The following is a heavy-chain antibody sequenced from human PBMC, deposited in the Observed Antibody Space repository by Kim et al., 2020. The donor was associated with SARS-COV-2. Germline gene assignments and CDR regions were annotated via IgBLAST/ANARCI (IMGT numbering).Heavy chain of an antibody. V-gene: IGHV7-4-1*02. CDR2: INTNTGNP. CDR3: ASSILPHIAAAGYYYFDY. J-gene: IGHJ4*02. CDR1: GYTFTSYA. Sequence: ASVKVSCKASGYTFTSYAMNWVRQAPGQGLEWMGWINTNTGNPTYAQGFTGRFVFSLDTSVSTAYLQISSLKAEDTAVYYCASSILPHIAAAGYYYFDYWGQGTLVTVSS. D-gene: IGHD6-13*01.